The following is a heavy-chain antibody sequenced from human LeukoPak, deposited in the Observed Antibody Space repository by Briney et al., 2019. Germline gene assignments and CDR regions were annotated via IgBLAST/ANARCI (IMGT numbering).Heavy chain of an antibody. CDR3: TTEPGHHEPDAFDI. CDR1: GFTFSSYW. J-gene: IGHJ3*02. CDR2: IKSKTDGGTT. D-gene: IGHD1-14*01. V-gene: IGHV3-15*01. Sequence: GGSLRLSCAASGFTFSSYWMSWVRQAPGKGLEWVGRIKSKTDGGTTDYAAPVKGRFTISRDDSKNTLYLQMNSLKTEDTAVYYCTTEPGHHEPDAFDIWGQGTMVTVSS.